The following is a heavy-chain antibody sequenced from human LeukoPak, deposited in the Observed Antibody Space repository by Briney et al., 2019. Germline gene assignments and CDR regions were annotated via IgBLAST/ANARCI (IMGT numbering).Heavy chain of an antibody. V-gene: IGHV3-73*01. CDR1: GFTFSGSA. Sequence: PGGSLRLSCAASGFTFSGSAMHWVRQASGKGLEWVGRIRSKANSYATAYAASVKGRFTISRDDSKNTAYLQMNSLKTEDTAVYYCTRQIGPYCFDYWGQGTLVTVSS. CDR3: TRQIGPYCFDY. CDR2: IRSKANSYAT. J-gene: IGHJ4*02.